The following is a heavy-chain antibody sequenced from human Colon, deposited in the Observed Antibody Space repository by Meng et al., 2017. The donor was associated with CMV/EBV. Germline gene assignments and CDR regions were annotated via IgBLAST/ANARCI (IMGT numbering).Heavy chain of an antibody. CDR2: IHYSGTT. CDR1: GDFSSRSNYY. Sequence: SETLSLTCTVFGDFSSRSNYYWGWIRQSPGKGLEWIGTIHYSGTTYYNPSLKSRLTISVDTPKNQFSLKLSSVTAADTAVYYCARIVLSGKGSFDNWGQGTLVTVSS. D-gene: IGHD2/OR15-2a*01. J-gene: IGHJ4*02. V-gene: IGHV4-39*07. CDR3: ARIVLSGKGSFDN.